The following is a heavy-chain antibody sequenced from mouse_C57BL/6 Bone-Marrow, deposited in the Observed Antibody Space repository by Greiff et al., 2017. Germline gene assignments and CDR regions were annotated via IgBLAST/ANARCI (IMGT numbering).Heavy chain of an antibody. CDR1: GYSITSGYY. CDR3: AREKTGTGYFDV. J-gene: IGHJ1*03. Sequence: EVKLQESGPGLVKPSQSLSLTCSVTGYSITSGYYWNWIRQFPGNKLEWMGYISYDGSNNYNPSLKNRISITRDTSKNQFFLKLNSVTTEDTATYYCAREKTGTGYFDVWGTGTTVTVSS. D-gene: IGHD4-1*01. CDR2: ISYDGSN. V-gene: IGHV3-6*01.